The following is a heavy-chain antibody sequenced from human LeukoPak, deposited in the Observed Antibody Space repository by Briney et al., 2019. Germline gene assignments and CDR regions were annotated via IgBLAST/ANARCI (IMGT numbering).Heavy chain of an antibody. V-gene: IGHV3-53*01. CDR2: IYSAGAT. CDR3: ARIEWERLGRAFDI. J-gene: IGHJ3*02. D-gene: IGHD1-26*01. Sequence: PGWSLRLSCAASGFTVSDNYMTWVRQAPGKGLEWVSSIYSAGATHYAESVKGRFTISRDNSKNTLYLQINSLRAEDMAVYYCARIEWERLGRAFDIWGQGTMVTVSS. CDR1: GFTVSDNY.